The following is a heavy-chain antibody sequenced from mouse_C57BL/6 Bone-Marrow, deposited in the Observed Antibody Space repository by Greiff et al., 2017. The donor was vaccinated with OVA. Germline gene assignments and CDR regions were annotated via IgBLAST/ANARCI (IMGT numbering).Heavy chain of an antibody. Sequence: EVQGVESGGGLVQPGGSLSLSCAASGFTFTDYYMSWVRQPPGKALEWLGFIRNKANGYNTEYSASVKGRFTISRDNSQSILYIQMKALRAEDSATYYCARSGYDDPYDAMDYWGQGTSVTVSS. D-gene: IGHD2-3*01. CDR3: ARSGYDDPYDAMDY. J-gene: IGHJ4*01. CDR2: IRNKANGYNT. CDR1: GFTFTDYY. V-gene: IGHV7-3*01.